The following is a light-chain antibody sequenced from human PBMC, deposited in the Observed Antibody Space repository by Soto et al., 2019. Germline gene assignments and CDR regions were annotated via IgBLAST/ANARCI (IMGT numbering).Light chain of an antibody. V-gene: IGLV1-40*01. CDR2: SNN. J-gene: IGLJ2*01. CDR3: QSFDDNLGGFVV. CDR1: DSNIGAGYY. Sequence: QLVLRQPPSVSGAPGQRVAISCTGSDSNIGAGYYVHWYQHLPGTAPKVLIYSNNIRPSGVSDRFSASTSDTSASLAISGLQAEDEGVYYCQSFDDNLGGFVVFGGGTKLTVL.